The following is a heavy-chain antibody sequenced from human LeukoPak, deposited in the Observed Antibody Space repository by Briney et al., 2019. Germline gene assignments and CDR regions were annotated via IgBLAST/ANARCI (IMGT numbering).Heavy chain of an antibody. D-gene: IGHD3-9*01. CDR2: IYYSGST. V-gene: IGHV4-39*07. CDR3: ASRRVLRYFD. CDR1: GGSIRSSSYY. Sequence: SETLSLTCTVSGGSIRSSSYYWGWIRQPPGKGLEWIGSIYYSGSTNYNPSLKSRVTISVDTSKNQFSLKLSSVTAADTAVYYCASRRVLRYFDWGQGTLVTVSS. J-gene: IGHJ4*02.